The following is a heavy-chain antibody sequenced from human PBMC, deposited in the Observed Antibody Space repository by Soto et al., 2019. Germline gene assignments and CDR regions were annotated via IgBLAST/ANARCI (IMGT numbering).Heavy chain of an antibody. V-gene: IGHV1-18*01. CDR2: ISAYNGNT. Sequence: QVQLVQSGAEVKKPGASVKVSCKASGYTFTSYGISWVRQAPGQGREWMGWISAYNGNTNYAQKLQGRVTMTADTSTSTAYMELRSLRSDDTAVYYCARDTLNYDFLSGYYTNWFDPWGQGTLVTVSS. D-gene: IGHD3-3*01. CDR1: GYTFTSYG. J-gene: IGHJ5*02. CDR3: ARDTLNYDFLSGYYTNWFDP.